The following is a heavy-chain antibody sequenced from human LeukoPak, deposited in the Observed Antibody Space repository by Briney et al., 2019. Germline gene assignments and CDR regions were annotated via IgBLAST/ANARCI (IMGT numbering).Heavy chain of an antibody. D-gene: IGHD4-17*01. J-gene: IGHJ4*02. CDR3: ARDSQYGDSRLEY. Sequence: GGSLRLSCAASGFTFSSYSMNWVRQAPGKGLEWVSSISSSSSYIYYADSVKGRFTISRDSAKNSLYLQMNSLRAEDTAVYYCARDSQYGDSRLEYWGQGTLVTVSS. CDR1: GFTFSSYS. V-gene: IGHV3-21*01. CDR2: ISSSSSYI.